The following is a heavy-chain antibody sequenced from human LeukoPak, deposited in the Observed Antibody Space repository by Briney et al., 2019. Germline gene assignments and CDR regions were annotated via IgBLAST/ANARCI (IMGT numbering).Heavy chain of an antibody. V-gene: IGHV1-2*02. Sequence: ASVKVSCKTSGYTFTDYFIPWVRQAPGRGLEWMGWISPNIGDASYARKFQDRVTMTRDRSINTAYMELSRLTSDDTAVYYCARMALDGGDSIGFDSWGQGTLVTVSS. D-gene: IGHD2-21*02. J-gene: IGHJ5*01. CDR2: ISPNIGDA. CDR1: GYTFTDYF. CDR3: ARMALDGGDSIGFDS.